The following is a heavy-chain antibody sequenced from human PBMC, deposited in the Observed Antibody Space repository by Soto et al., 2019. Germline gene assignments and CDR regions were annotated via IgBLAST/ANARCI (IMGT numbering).Heavy chain of an antibody. Sequence: PGGSLRLSCAASGFTFSSYSMNWVRHAPGEGLEWVSSISSSSSYIYYADSVKGRFTISRDNAKNSLYLQMNSLRAEDTAVYYCARDDSHSSSSRYYYYGMDVWGQGTTVTVSS. V-gene: IGHV3-21*01. CDR3: ARDDSHSSSSRYYYYGMDV. J-gene: IGHJ6*02. CDR1: GFTFSSYS. D-gene: IGHD6-6*01. CDR2: ISSSSSYI.